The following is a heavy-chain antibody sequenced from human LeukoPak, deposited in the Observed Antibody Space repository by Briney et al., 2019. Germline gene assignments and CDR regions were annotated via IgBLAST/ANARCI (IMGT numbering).Heavy chain of an antibody. D-gene: IGHD3-22*01. V-gene: IGHV4-39*07. CDR1: GGSISSSSYY. CDR3: ARVFTITMIVVVSSAFDI. Sequence: SETLSLTCTVSGGSISSSSYYWGWIRQPPGKGLEWIGSIYYSGSTYYNPSLKSRVTISVDTSKNQFSLKLSSVTAADTAVYYCARVFTITMIVVVSSAFDIWGQGTMVTVSS. CDR2: IYYSGST. J-gene: IGHJ3*02.